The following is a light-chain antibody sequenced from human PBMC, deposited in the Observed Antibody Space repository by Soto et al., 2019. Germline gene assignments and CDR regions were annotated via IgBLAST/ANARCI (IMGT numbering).Light chain of an antibody. Sequence: EIVLTQSPGTLSLSTGERATLSCSASQSVSSNLAWYQQKPGQAPRLLIYGASTRATGIPDRFAGSGSGPDFTLTISRLEPEDFAVYYCHQYGVLPKTFGQGTKVDIK. V-gene: IGKV3-20*01. CDR3: HQYGVLPKT. J-gene: IGKJ1*01. CDR1: QSVSSN. CDR2: GAS.